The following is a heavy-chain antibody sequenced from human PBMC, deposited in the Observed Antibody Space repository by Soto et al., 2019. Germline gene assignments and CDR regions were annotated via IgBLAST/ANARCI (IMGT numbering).Heavy chain of an antibody. CDR1: GGTFSSYA. J-gene: IGHJ4*02. D-gene: IGHD3-22*01. V-gene: IGHV1-69*13. CDR3: ASSSGLYYYDSSGYYFDY. Sequence: ASVKVSCKASGGTFSSYAISWVRQAPGQGLEWMGGIIPIFGTANYAQKFQGRVTITADESTSTAYMELSSLRSEDTAVYYCASSSGLYYYDSSGYYFDYWGQGTLVTVSS. CDR2: IIPIFGTA.